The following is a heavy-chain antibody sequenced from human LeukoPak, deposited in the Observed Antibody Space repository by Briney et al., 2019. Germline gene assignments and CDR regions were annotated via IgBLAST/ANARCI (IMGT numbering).Heavy chain of an antibody. J-gene: IGHJ6*02. D-gene: IGHD6-19*01. Sequence: ASVKVSCKVSGYTLTELSMHWVRQAPGKGLEWMGGFDPEEGETIYAQKFQGRVTMTEGTSTDTAYMKLSSLRSEETAVYYCATGYSSGWLRMDVWGQGTTVTVPS. V-gene: IGHV1-24*01. CDR2: FDPEEGET. CDR1: GYTLTELS. CDR3: ATGYSSGWLRMDV.